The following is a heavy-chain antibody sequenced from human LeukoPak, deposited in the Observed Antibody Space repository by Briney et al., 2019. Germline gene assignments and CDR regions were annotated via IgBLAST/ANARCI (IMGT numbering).Heavy chain of an antibody. CDR3: ARGNNVEMEYFDY. Sequence: SVKVSCKASRGTLSSYAISWVRQAPGQEVEGMGGIIPIFGTATYAQKFQGRVTITADESTSTAYMELSSVRSEDTAVCYSARGNNVEMEYFDYWGQGTLVTVSS. CDR1: RGTLSSYA. CDR2: IIPIFGTA. J-gene: IGHJ4*02. D-gene: IGHD5-24*01. V-gene: IGHV1-69*01.